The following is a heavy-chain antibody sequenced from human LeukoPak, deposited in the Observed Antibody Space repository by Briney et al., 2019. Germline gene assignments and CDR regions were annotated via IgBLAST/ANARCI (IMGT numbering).Heavy chain of an antibody. D-gene: IGHD3-3*01. Sequence: ASVKVSCKASGYTFTNYEINLVRQAAGHGHEWRGGMNPNSGDTGHAQNHQGRFIMTRNTSKNTAYMEMSSLRSEDTAVYYCARKRSDNYKRDFDIWGQGTMVTVSS. J-gene: IGHJ3*02. CDR1: GYTFTNYE. V-gene: IGHV1-8*01. CDR3: ARKRSDNYKRDFDI. CDR2: MNPNSGDT.